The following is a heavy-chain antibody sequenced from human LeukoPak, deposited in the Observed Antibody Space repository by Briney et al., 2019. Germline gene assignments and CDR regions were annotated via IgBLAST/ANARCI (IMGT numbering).Heavy chain of an antibody. Sequence: PGGSLRLSCAASGFTFSTYEMNWVRQAPGRGLEWVSCITTSGSTIYYADSVGGRFTISRDNAKNSLYLQMDSLRAEDTAVYYCARARVFDYWGQGTLVIVSS. CDR3: ARARVFDY. V-gene: IGHV3-48*03. J-gene: IGHJ4*02. CDR1: GFTFSTYE. CDR2: ITTSGSTI.